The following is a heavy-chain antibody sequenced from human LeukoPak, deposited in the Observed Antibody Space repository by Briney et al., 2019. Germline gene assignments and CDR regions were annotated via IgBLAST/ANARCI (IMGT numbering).Heavy chain of an antibody. CDR1: GYIFTSNS. Sequence: ASLRVSCKPSGYIFTSNSITWVRQASGQQLEWMGWISTFNGYTKYAQNLQGRITMTRDTSTRTVHLEMRNLRSDDTAGYFCARGEFYYDLWGQGALVTVSS. CDR3: ARGEFYYDL. V-gene: IGHV1-18*04. CDR2: ISTFNGYT. D-gene: IGHD3-16*01. J-gene: IGHJ4*02.